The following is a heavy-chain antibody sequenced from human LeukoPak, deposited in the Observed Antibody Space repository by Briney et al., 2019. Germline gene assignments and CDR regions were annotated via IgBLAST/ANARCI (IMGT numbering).Heavy chain of an antibody. D-gene: IGHD6-6*01. CDR2: ISGSGGST. V-gene: IGHV3-23*01. CDR1: GFTFSSYA. J-gene: IGHJ6*03. CDR3: AKGSSSEYYYYYYYMDV. Sequence: GGSLRLSCAASGFTFSSYAMSWVRQAPGKGLEWVSAISGSGGSTYYADSVKGQFTISRDNSKNTLYLQMNSLRAEDTAVYYCAKGSSSEYYYYYYYMDVWGKGTTVTVSS.